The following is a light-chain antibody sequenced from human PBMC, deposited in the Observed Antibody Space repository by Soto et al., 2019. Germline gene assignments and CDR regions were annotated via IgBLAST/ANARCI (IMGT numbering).Light chain of an antibody. CDR2: EVS. CDR3: SSYATSNTLV. J-gene: IGLJ1*01. CDR1: SSDVGNNNY. Sequence: QSVLTQPASVSGSPGQSITISCTGTSSDVGNNNYVSWYQQHPGKAPKLMIFEVSDRPSGISNRFSGSKSGNTASLTISGLQSEDEADYYCSSYATSNTLVFGTGTNVTV. V-gene: IGLV2-14*01.